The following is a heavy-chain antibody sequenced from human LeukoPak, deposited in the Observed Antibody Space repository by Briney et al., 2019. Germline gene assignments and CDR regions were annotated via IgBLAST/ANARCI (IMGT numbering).Heavy chain of an antibody. CDR3: VSGDTGSGYYY. J-gene: IGHJ4*02. CDR2: ITGGGDST. D-gene: IGHD3-22*01. Sequence: GGSLRLSCGASGFTFSSHAMSWVRQTPERGLEWVSAITGGGDSTYYPDSVKGRFTISRDNSKNTLYLQMNNLGAEDTALYYCVSGDTGSGYYYWGQGTLVTVSS. V-gene: IGHV3-23*01. CDR1: GFTFSSHA.